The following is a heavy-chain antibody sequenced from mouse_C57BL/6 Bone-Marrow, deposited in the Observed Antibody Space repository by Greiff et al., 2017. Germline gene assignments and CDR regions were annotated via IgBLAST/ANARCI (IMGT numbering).Heavy chain of an antibody. J-gene: IGHJ1*03. CDR3: AGQGGYFDV. Sequence: EVKLVESGGDLVKPGGSLKLSCAASGFTFSSYGMSWVRQTPDKRLEWVATISSGGSYTYYPDSVKGRITISRDNAKNTLYQLMSSLKSEDTAMYYCAGQGGYFDVWGTGTTVNVSS. V-gene: IGHV5-6*01. CDR2: ISSGGSYT. CDR1: GFTFSSYG.